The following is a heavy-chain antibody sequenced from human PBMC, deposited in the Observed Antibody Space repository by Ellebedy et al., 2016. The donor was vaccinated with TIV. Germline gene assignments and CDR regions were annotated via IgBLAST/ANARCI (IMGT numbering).Heavy chain of an antibody. V-gene: IGHV4-59*12. CDR3: ARGLGLRGGY. Sequence: MPSETLSLTCTFSGGSISSYYWSWIRQPPGKGLEWIGYIYYSGSTNYNPSLKSRVTISVDTSKNQFSLKLSSVTAADTAVYYCARGLGLRGGYWGQGTLVTVSS. CDR2: IYYSGST. D-gene: IGHD3-16*01. CDR1: GGSISSYY. J-gene: IGHJ4*02.